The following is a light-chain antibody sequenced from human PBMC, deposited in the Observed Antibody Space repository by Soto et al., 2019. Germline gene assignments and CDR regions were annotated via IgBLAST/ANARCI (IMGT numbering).Light chain of an antibody. V-gene: IGKV1-5*03. Sequence: DTQMTQSPSTLSASVGDRVTITCRASQNIYNWLAWYQQKPGKAPNLLIFKASTLESGVPSRFSGSGSGTEFTLTISSLQPNDFATSYCQRYDSYPWSFGQGTKVEIK. J-gene: IGKJ1*01. CDR3: QRYDSYPWS. CDR1: QNIYNW. CDR2: KAS.